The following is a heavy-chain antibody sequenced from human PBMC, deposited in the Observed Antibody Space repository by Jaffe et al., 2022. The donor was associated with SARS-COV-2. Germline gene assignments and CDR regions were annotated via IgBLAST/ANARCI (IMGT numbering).Heavy chain of an antibody. CDR3: ARGGEQLYH. V-gene: IGHV4-59*01. CDR2: IFYSGST. CDR1: GGSMSNFY. J-gene: IGHJ5*02. Sequence: QVQLQESGPGLVKPSETLSLTCTVSGGSMSNFYWSWIRQPPGEGPEWIGYIFYSGSTTYNPSLESRVTMSIDTSKNQFSLKVRSVTAADTAVYYCARGGEQLYHWGQGTLVTVSS. D-gene: IGHD1-26*01.